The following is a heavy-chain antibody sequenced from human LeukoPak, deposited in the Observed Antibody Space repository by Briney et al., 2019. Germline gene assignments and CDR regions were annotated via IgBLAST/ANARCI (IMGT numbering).Heavy chain of an antibody. CDR3: ARIGTWPSNDFDY. V-gene: IGHV1-2*02. D-gene: IGHD1-26*01. Sequence: ASVNLSCKASGYSFTSYDNNWVRQATGQGLEWKGGMNPNSDDSNYAQKFQGRVTLTRDTSISTAYMELSRLRSDDTAVYYCARIGTWPSNDFDYWGQGTLVTVSS. J-gene: IGHJ4*02. CDR2: MNPNSDDS. CDR1: GYSFTSYD.